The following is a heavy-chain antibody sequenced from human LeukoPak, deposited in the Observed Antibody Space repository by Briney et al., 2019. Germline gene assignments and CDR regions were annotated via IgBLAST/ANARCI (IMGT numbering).Heavy chain of an antibody. Sequence: GGSLRLSCAASGFTFDGYAMHWVRQPPGKGLEWVSLISWDGGTTSYADSVKGRFTISRDNSKNSLYLQLNSLRAEDTALYYCAKGRGFYCGGDCYLDYRGQGTLVTVSS. D-gene: IGHD2-21*02. J-gene: IGHJ4*02. V-gene: IGHV3-43D*03. CDR3: AKGRGFYCGGDCYLDY. CDR1: GFTFDGYA. CDR2: ISWDGGTT.